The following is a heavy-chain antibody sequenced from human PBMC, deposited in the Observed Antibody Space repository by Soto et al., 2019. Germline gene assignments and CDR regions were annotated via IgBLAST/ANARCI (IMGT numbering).Heavy chain of an antibody. Sequence: QVQLVESGGGVVQPGRSLRLSCAASGFTFSSYAMHWVRQAPGKGLEWVAVISYDGSNKYYADSVKGRFTISRDNSKNTQYLQMNSLRAEDTAVYYCARALRAVVTHYYYYGMDVWGQGTTVTVSS. CDR3: ARALRAVVTHYYYYGMDV. J-gene: IGHJ6*02. CDR1: GFTFSSYA. CDR2: ISYDGSNK. V-gene: IGHV3-30-3*01. D-gene: IGHD2-21*02.